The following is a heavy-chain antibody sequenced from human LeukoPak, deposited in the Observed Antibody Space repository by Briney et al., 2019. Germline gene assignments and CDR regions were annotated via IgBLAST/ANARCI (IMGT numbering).Heavy chain of an antibody. V-gene: IGHV3-30*01. Sequence: PGGSLRLSCVASGFTFSRNVLHWVRQAPGKGLEWVATISYDGNNKFHADSVKGRFTISRDNSRNTVYLQMDSLRPEDTAVHHCAKGGIPTGPYYYFYYMDVWGNGTTVTVSS. CDR3: AKGGIPTGPYYYFYYMDV. CDR2: ISYDGNNK. D-gene: IGHD3/OR15-3a*01. J-gene: IGHJ6*03. CDR1: GFTFSRNV.